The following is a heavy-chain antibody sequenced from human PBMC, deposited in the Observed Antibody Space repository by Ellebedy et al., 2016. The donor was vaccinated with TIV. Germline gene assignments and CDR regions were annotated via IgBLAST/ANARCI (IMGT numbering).Heavy chain of an antibody. Sequence: ASVKVSXXASGYTFTSYGISWVRQAPGQGLEWMGWISAYNGNTNYAQKLQGRVTMTTDTSTSTAYMELRSLRSDDTAVYYCARGLYSGYDFWSYYYYYGMDVWGQGTTVTVSS. J-gene: IGHJ6*02. CDR1: GYTFTSYG. D-gene: IGHD5-12*01. CDR3: ARGLYSGYDFWSYYYYYGMDV. CDR2: ISAYNGNT. V-gene: IGHV1-18*01.